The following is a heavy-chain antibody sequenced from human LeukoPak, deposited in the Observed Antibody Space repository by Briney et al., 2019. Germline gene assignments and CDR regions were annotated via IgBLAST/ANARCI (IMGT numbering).Heavy chain of an antibody. D-gene: IGHD3-3*01. CDR1: GVSITTGGNY. V-gene: IGHV4-31*03. Sequence: SETLSLTCTVSGVSITTGGNYWTWLRQLPERGLEWLGYTYYSGLTSYNPSLQSRLSISRDTSKNQFSLTLTSVTAADTAVYYCAKESGLSFDSWGQGGLVTVSS. CDR3: AKESGLSFDS. CDR2: TYYSGLT. J-gene: IGHJ4*02.